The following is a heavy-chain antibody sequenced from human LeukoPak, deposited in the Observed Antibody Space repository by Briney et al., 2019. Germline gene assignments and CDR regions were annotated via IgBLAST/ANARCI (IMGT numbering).Heavy chain of an antibody. CDR3: AREFFAAAGTYYYGMDV. Sequence: ASVNVSCKASGYTFTGYYMHWVRQAPGQGLEWMGWINPNSGGTNYAQKFQGWVTMTRDTYISTAYMELSRLRSDDTAVYYCAREFFAAAGTYYYGMDVWGKGTTVSVSS. CDR1: GYTFTGYY. J-gene: IGHJ6*04. V-gene: IGHV1-2*04. CDR2: INPNSGGT. D-gene: IGHD6-13*01.